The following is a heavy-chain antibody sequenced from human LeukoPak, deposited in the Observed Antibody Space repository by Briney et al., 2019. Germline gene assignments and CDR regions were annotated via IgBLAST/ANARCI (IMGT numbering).Heavy chain of an antibody. Sequence: SQTLSLTRAISADSVSINSAAWNWIRQSPARGLEWLGRTYYRSKWYNDDAVSVKSRITINPDTSKNKFSLQLNSVTPEDTAVYYCAREAGGNLLYYYYYYMDVWGKGTTVTVSS. CDR3: AREAGGNLLYYYYYYMDV. CDR2: TYYRSKWYN. J-gene: IGHJ6*03. D-gene: IGHD4-23*01. CDR1: ADSVSINSAA. V-gene: IGHV6-1*01.